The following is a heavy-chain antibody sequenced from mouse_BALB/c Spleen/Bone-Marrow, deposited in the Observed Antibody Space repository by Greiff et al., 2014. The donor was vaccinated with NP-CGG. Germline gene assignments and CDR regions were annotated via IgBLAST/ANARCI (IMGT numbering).Heavy chain of an antibody. J-gene: IGHJ2*01. Sequence: VQLQQSGAELARPGASVKMSCRASGYTFTTYTIHWVRQRPGQGLEWIGYINPSSGYTNYIQKFKDKATLTADKSSSTAYMQLSSLTSEDSAVYYCARRDDGYGFFDYWGQGTTLTVSS. V-gene: IGHV1-4*01. CDR2: INPSSGYT. D-gene: IGHD2-3*01. CDR3: ARRDDGYGFFDY. CDR1: GYTFTTYT.